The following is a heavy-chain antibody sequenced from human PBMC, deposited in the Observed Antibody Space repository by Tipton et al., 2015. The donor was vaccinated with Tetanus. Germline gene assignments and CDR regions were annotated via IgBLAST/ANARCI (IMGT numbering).Heavy chain of an antibody. J-gene: IGHJ5*02. CDR2: ISAYHGNT. CDR1: GYTFTSYG. CDR3: ARGGATVRVGATITVRFDP. D-gene: IGHD1-26*01. V-gene: IGHV1-18*01. Sequence: QVQLGQSGAEVKKPGASVKVSCKASGYTFTSYGISWVRQAPGQGLEWMGLISAYHGNTNYAQKLQGRVTMTTDTSTSTAYMELRSLRSDDTAVYYCARGGATVRVGATITVRFDPWGQGTLVTVSS.